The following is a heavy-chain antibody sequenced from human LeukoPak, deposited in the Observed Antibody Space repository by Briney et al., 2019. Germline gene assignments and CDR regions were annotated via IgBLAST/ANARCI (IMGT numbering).Heavy chain of an antibody. V-gene: IGHV3-23*01. CDR1: GFTFSSYA. CDR3: ARINTIFDYYFDY. D-gene: IGHD3-3*01. J-gene: IGHJ4*02. CDR2: ISGSGGST. Sequence: PGGSLRLSCAASGFTFSSYAMSWVRQAPGKGLEWVSAISGSGGSTYYADSVKGRFTISRDNSKNTLYLQMNSLRAEDTAVYYCARINTIFDYYFDYWGQGTLVTVSS.